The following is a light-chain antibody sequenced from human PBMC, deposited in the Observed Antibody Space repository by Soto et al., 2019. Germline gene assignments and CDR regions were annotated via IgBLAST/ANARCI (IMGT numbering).Light chain of an antibody. CDR2: RDS. Sequence: SYELTQPLSVSVALGQTARITCGGNNIGSKNVHWYQQKPGQAPVLVIYRDSNRPSGIPERFSGSNSGNTAALTISRAQAGDEADYYCQVWDSSSWVFVGGTKLTVL. CDR1: NIGSKN. J-gene: IGLJ3*02. V-gene: IGLV3-9*01. CDR3: QVWDSSSWV.